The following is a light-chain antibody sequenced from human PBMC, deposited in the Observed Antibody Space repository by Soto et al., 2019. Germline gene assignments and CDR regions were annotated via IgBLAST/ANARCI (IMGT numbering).Light chain of an antibody. J-gene: IGKJ1*01. CDR1: QSISSW. Sequence: IRMTQSPSSFYASVGGRVTITCRASQSISSWLAWYQQKPGKAPKLLIYDVSSLESGVPSRFSGSGSGTEFTLTISSLQPDDFATYYCQQYNTFWTFGQGTKVDI. CDR3: QQYNTFWT. V-gene: IGKV1-5*01. CDR2: DVS.